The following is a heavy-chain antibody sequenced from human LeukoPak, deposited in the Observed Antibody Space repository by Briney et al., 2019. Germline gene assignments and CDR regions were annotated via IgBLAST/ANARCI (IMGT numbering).Heavy chain of an antibody. CDR3: ARGPSNYYGSGSYLDY. CDR1: GGSFSGYF. D-gene: IGHD3-10*01. J-gene: IGHJ4*02. CDR2: INHSGST. V-gene: IGHV4-34*01. Sequence: PSETLSLTCAVYGGSFSGYFWSWSRQPPGKGLEWIGEINHSGSTNYNPSLKSRVTISVDTSKNQFSLKLSSVTAADTAVYYCARGPSNYYGSGSYLDYWGQGTLLTVSS.